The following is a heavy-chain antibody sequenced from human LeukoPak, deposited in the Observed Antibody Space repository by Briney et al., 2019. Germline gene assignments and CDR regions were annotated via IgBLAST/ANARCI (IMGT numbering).Heavy chain of an antibody. CDR3: APAYIWGSFRTFNY. V-gene: IGHV4-39*01. D-gene: IGHD3-16*02. CDR2: ITYSETT. CDR1: GGSISSSSYY. J-gene: IGHJ4*02. Sequence: PSETLSLTCTVSGGSISSSSYYWGWIRQPPGKGLEWVGSITYSETTYYNPSLKSRVTISVDTSKSQFSLKLTSVTAADTAVYYCAPAYIWGSFRTFNYWGQGTLVTVSS.